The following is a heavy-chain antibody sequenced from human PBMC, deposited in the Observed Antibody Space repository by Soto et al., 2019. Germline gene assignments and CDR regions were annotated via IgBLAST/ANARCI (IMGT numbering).Heavy chain of an antibody. J-gene: IGHJ4*02. Sequence: PSETLSLTCTVSGGSISSGDYYWSWIRQPPGKGLEWIGYIYYSGSTYYNPSLKSRVTISVDTSKNQFSLKLSSVTAADTAVYYCARDYYYDSSGYWSGFDYWGQGTLVTVSS. V-gene: IGHV4-30-4*01. D-gene: IGHD3-22*01. CDR1: GGSISSGDYY. CDR3: ARDYYYDSSGYWSGFDY. CDR2: IYYSGST.